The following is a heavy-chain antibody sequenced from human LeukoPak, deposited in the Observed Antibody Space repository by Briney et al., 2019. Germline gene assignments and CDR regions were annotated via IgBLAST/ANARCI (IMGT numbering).Heavy chain of an antibody. V-gene: IGHV1-2*02. Sequence: GASVNVSCKASGYTFTDCYIHWVRQAPGQGTEWIGWINPNSADTNYAQKFQGTVTMTRDTSISTAYMELSRLKSDDTAVYYCARHLNWVYHLGGRGTRVTVSS. CDR3: ARHLNWVYHL. J-gene: IGHJ2*01. CDR1: GYTFTDCY. D-gene: IGHD2-2*01. CDR2: INPNSADT.